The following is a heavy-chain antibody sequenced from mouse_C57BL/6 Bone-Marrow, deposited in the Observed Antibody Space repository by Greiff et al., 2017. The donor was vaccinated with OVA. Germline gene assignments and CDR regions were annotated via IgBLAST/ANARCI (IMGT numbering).Heavy chain of an antibody. J-gene: IGHJ4*01. V-gene: IGHV5-12*01. Sequence: EVKLVESGGGLVQPGGSLKLSCAASGFTFSDYYMYWVRQTPEKRLEWVAYISNGGGSTYYPDTVKGRFTISRDNAKNTLYLQMSRLKSEDTAMYYCARTLWLPYYYAMDYWGQGTSVTVSS. CDR1: GFTFSDYY. D-gene: IGHD2-2*01. CDR3: ARTLWLPYYYAMDY. CDR2: ISNGGGST.